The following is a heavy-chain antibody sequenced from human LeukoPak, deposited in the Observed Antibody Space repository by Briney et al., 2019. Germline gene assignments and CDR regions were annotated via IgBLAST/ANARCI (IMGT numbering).Heavy chain of an antibody. V-gene: IGHV1-69*02. J-gene: IGHJ4*02. CDR3: ARNAPIDTAMVLALDY. Sequence: TSVKVSCKASGYTFTGYYMHWLRQAPGQGLEWMGRIIPILGIANYAQKFQGRVTITADKSTSTAYMELSSLRSEDTAVYYCARNAPIDTAMVLALDYWGQGTLVTVSS. CDR1: GYTFTGYY. CDR2: IIPILGIA. D-gene: IGHD5-18*01.